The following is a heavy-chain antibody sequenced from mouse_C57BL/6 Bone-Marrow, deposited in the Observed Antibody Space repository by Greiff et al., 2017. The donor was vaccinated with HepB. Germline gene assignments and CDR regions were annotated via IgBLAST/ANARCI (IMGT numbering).Heavy chain of an antibody. V-gene: IGHV5-17*01. Sequence: EVKLVESGGGLVKPGGSLKLSCAASGFTFSDYGMHWVRQAPEKGLEWVAYISSGSSTIYYADTVKGRFTISRDNAKNTLFLQMTSLRSEDTAMYYCARPRYGSSSYAMDYWGQGTSVTVSS. CDR2: ISSGSSTI. J-gene: IGHJ4*01. CDR1: GFTFSDYG. CDR3: ARPRYGSSSYAMDY. D-gene: IGHD1-1*01.